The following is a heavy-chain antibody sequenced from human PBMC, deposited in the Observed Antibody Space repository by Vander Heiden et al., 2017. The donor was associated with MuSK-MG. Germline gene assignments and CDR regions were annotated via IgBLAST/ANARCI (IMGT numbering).Heavy chain of an antibody. Sequence: QVQVVESGGGVVQPGRSGRLPGAASGFTFSSYGMHWVRQAPGKGLEWVAVIWYDGSNKYYADSVKGRFTISRDNSKNTLYLQMNSLRAEDTAVYYCAAGDAFDIWGQGTMVTVSS. D-gene: IGHD7-27*01. J-gene: IGHJ3*02. CDR2: IWYDGSNK. V-gene: IGHV3-33*01. CDR1: GFTFSSYG. CDR3: AAGDAFDI.